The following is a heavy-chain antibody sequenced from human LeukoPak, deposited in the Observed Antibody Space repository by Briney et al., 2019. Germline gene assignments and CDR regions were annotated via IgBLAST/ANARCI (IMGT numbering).Heavy chain of an antibody. J-gene: IGHJ6*03. D-gene: IGHD2-15*01. Sequence: ASVKVSCKASGYTFTSYYMHWVRQAPGQGLEWMGIINPSGGSTSYAQKLQGRVTMTRDMSTSTVYMELSSLRSEDTAVYYCARASGGKCYSCYYYYYMDVWGKGTTVTVSS. CDR3: ARASGGKCYSCYYYYYMDV. CDR2: INPSGGST. CDR1: GYTFTSYY. V-gene: IGHV1-46*01.